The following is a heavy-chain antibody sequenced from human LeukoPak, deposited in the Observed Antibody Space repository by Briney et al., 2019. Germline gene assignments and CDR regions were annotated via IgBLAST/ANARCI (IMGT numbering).Heavy chain of an antibody. CDR3: ARETPDYYDSSGSLFDS. Sequence: PSETLSLTCTVSGGSISSYYWSWIRQPPGKGLEWIGYIYYSGSTNYNPSLKSRVTISVDTSKNQFSLKLSSVTAADTAVYYCARETPDYYDSSGSLFDSWGQGTLVTVSS. V-gene: IGHV4-59*01. CDR2: IYYSGST. CDR1: GGSISSYY. D-gene: IGHD3-22*01. J-gene: IGHJ4*02.